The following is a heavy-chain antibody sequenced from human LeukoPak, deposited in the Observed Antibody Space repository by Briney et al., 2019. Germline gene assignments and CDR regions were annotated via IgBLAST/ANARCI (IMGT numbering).Heavy chain of an antibody. Sequence: GASVKVSCKASGYTFTGYYMHWVRQAPGQGLEWMGWINPNSGGTNYAQEFQGRVTMTRDTSISTAHMELSRLRSDDTAVYYCARATGGYYDYFDYWGQGTLVTVSS. V-gene: IGHV1-2*02. CDR1: GYTFTGYY. CDR2: INPNSGGT. CDR3: ARATGGYYDYFDY. J-gene: IGHJ4*02. D-gene: IGHD3-22*01.